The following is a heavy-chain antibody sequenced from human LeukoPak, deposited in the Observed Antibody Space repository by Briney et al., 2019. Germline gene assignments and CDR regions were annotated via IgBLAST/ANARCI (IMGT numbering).Heavy chain of an antibody. J-gene: IGHJ3*02. CDR2: INPSGGST. D-gene: IGHD4-17*01. V-gene: IGHV1-46*01. CDR3: ASDYGDAFDI. CDR1: GYTFTNYY. Sequence: GASVKVSCKASGYTFTNYYMHWVRQAPGQGLEWMGIINPSGGSTSYAQKFQGRVTMTRDTSTSTVYMELSSLRSEDTAVYYCASDYGDAFDIWGQGTMVTVSS.